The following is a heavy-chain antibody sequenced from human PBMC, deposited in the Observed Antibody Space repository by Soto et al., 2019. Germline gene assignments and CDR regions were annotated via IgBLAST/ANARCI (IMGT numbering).Heavy chain of an antibody. CDR3: ARGYSANDV. V-gene: IGHV3-11*01. J-gene: IGHJ6*04. D-gene: IGHD5-12*01. CDR2: ISGTGNTI. Sequence: FLRLSWAASGFIFSDYYMSWIRQAPGKNLEWVSYISGTGNTIYSADSVKGRFTISRDNAKNSLYLQMSSLRAEDTGVYFCARGYSANDVWGKGTTVTVSS. CDR1: GFIFSDYY.